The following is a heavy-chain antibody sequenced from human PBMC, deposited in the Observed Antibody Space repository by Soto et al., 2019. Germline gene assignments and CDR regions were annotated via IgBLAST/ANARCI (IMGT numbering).Heavy chain of an antibody. CDR2: SSPHTSST. J-gene: IGHJ4*02. D-gene: IGHD2-8*01. Sequence: EASVKVSCKASGDIFINYGISWMRQAPGQGLEWMAWSSPHTSSTHYAQSLLGRVTVTRDTSTSTAYMDLRGLRSDDTAVYYCARTGGDYTQGVCYDYWGQGTPVTVSS. CDR3: ARTGGDYTQGVCYDY. CDR1: GDIFINYG. V-gene: IGHV1-18*01.